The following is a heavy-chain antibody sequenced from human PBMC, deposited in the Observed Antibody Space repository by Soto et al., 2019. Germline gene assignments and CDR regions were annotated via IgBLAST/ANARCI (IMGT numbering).Heavy chain of an antibody. V-gene: IGHV3-53*01. J-gene: IGHJ4*02. Sequence: GGSLRLSCAASGFTVSSNYMSWVRQAPGKGLEWVSVIYSGGSTYYAAFVKGRFTISRDNSKNTLYLQMNSLRAEDTAVYYCARGYFDWFPFDYWGQGTLVTVSS. CDR3: ARGYFDWFPFDY. CDR1: GFTVSSNY. D-gene: IGHD3-9*01. CDR2: IYSGGST.